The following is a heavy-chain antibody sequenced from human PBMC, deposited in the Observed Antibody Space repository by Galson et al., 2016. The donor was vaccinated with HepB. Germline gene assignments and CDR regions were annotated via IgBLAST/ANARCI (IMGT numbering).Heavy chain of an antibody. J-gene: IGHJ6*02. V-gene: IGHV3-53*01. CDR3: ARDRGRFGSGTTPYYYFGMDV. D-gene: IGHD3-10*01. CDR1: GFTVGDNY. CDR2: IYFGGDT. Sequence: SLRLSCAASGFTVGDNYMSWVRQAPGKGLEWASVIYFGGDTYYADSVKGRFTISRDNSKNTLYLQMNSLRVEDTAVYYCARDRGRFGSGTTPYYYFGMDVWGPGTTVTVSS.